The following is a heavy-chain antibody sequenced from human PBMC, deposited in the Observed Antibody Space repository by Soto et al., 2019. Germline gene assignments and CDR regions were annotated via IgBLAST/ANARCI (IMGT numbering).Heavy chain of an antibody. J-gene: IGHJ6*02. Sequence: QVQLVESGGGVVQPGRSLRLSCAASGFTFSSYGMHWVRQAPGKGLEWVAVIWYDGSNKYYADSVKGRFTISRDNSMNTLYLQMNSLRAEDTAVYYCARAGGNWYGGRYYYYGMDVWGQGTTVTVSS. V-gene: IGHV3-33*01. CDR3: ARAGGNWYGGRYYYYGMDV. D-gene: IGHD1-1*01. CDR2: IWYDGSNK. CDR1: GFTFSSYG.